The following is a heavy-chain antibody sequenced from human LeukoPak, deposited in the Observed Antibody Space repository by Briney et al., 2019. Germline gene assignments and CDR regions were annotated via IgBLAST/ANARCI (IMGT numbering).Heavy chain of an antibody. V-gene: IGHV1-2*02. D-gene: IGHD3-10*01. CDR1: GYTFTGYY. CDR3: ARAELSDYYGSGSYRY. J-gene: IGHJ4*02. Sequence: RGASVKVSCKASGYTFTGYYMHWVRQAPGQGLEWMGWINPNSGGTNYAQKFQGRVTMTRDTSISTAYMELSRLRSDDTAVYYCARAELSDYYGSGSYRYWGQGTLVTVSS. CDR2: INPNSGGT.